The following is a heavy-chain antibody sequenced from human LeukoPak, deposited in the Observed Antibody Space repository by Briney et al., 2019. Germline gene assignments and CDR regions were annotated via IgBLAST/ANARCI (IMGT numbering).Heavy chain of an antibody. CDR1: GGSISSYY. Sequence: SETLSLTCTVSGGSISSYYWSWIRQPPGKGLEWIGYIYYSGSTYYNPSLKSRVTISVGTSKNRFSLKLSSVTAADTAVYYCARGVLAYCGADCYDDAFDIWGQGTMVTVSS. D-gene: IGHD2-21*02. V-gene: IGHV4-59*01. CDR3: ARGVLAYCGADCYDDAFDI. J-gene: IGHJ3*02. CDR2: IYYSGST.